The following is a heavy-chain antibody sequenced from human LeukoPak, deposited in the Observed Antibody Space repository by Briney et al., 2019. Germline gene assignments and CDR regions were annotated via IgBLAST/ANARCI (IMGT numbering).Heavy chain of an antibody. CDR2: IYYSGST. CDR3: ARGDLDILTGYPSRGGDV. D-gene: IGHD3-9*01. Sequence: PSETLSLTCTVSGGSISSYYWSWIRQPPGKGLEWIGYIYYSGSTNYNPSLKSRVTISVDTSKNQFSLNLSSVTAADTAVYYCARGDLDILTGYPSRGGDVWGQGTTVTVSS. V-gene: IGHV4-59*01. CDR1: GGSISSYY. J-gene: IGHJ6*02.